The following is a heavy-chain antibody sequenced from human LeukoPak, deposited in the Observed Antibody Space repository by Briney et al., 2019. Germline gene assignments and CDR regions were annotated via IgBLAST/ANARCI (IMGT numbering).Heavy chain of an antibody. Sequence: SETLSLTCAVYGGSFSGYYWSWIRQPPGKGLEWIGEINHSGSTNYNPSLKSRVTISVDTSKNQSSLKLSSVTAADTAVYYCARGFPPGSGSRGSHAFDVWGQGTMVTVSS. CDR1: GGSFSGYY. CDR3: ARGFPPGSGSRGSHAFDV. J-gene: IGHJ3*01. CDR2: INHSGST. D-gene: IGHD6-19*01. V-gene: IGHV4-34*01.